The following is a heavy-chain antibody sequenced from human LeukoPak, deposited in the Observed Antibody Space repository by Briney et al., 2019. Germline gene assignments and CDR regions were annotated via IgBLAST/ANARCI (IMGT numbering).Heavy chain of an antibody. CDR2: INPNSGGT. Sequence: ASVKVSCKAYGYTFTGYYIHWVRQAPGQGLEWMVWINPNSGGTKYAQQFQGRVTMTRDTSINTVYMELSRLRSDDTAVYYCARVSDIVVVPVAIYFDYWGQGTLVTVSS. D-gene: IGHD2-2*01. CDR1: GYTFTGYY. V-gene: IGHV1-2*02. J-gene: IGHJ4*02. CDR3: ARVSDIVVVPVAIYFDY.